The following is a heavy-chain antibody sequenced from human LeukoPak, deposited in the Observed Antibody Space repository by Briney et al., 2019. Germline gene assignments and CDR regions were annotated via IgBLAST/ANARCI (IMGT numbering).Heavy chain of an antibody. CDR3: AREFIGSWYWDS. V-gene: IGHV3-21*01. J-gene: IGHJ4*02. D-gene: IGHD6-13*01. Sequence: GGSLRLSCAASGFTFSSYSMNWVRQAPGKGLEWVSSISSSSSYIYYADSVKGRFTISRDNAKNSLYLQVNSLRAEDTAVYLCAREFIGSWYWDSWGQGTLVTVSS. CDR1: GFTFSSYS. CDR2: ISSSSSYI.